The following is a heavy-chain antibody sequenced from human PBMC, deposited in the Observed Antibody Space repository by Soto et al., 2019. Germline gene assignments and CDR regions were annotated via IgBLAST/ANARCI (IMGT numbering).Heavy chain of an antibody. CDR3: AGGRQPPKTCQDYVGGSHRSGKEEYGMDV. Sequence: QVQLQQWGAGLLKPSETLSLTCAVYGGSFSGYYWSWIRQPPGKGLEWIGEINHSGSTTYNPSLKGRDTTSVGTTKNQSSLKPDSVTPAGPAVYYCAGGRQPPKTCQDYVGGSHRSGKEEYGMDVWGQGTTVTVSS. J-gene: IGHJ6*02. CDR2: INHSGST. CDR1: GGSFSGYY. D-gene: IGHD3-16*02. V-gene: IGHV4-34*01.